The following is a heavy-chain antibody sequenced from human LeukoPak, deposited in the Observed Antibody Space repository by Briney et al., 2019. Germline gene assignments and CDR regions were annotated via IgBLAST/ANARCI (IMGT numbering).Heavy chain of an antibody. D-gene: IGHD3-16*01. CDR2: IKEDESAK. CDR1: GFIFTDHW. J-gene: IGHJ4*02. Sequence: GGSLRLSCVASGFIFTDHWISWVRQAPGKGLEWVANIKEDESAKFYADSVRGRFTISRDNAKNSLYLQMNNLTVEDTAVYYCARAVDVADYWGRGTLVTVSS. V-gene: IGHV3-7*01. CDR3: ARAVDVADY.